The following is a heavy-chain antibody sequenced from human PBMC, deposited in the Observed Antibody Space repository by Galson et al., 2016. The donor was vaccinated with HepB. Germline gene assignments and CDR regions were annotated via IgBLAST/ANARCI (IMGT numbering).Heavy chain of an antibody. CDR2: IDAGGDT. CDR1: GFTFNTYD. J-gene: IGHJ2*01. CDR3: ARTRLTTTAGTTWYFDL. V-gene: IGHV3-13*01. Sequence: SLRLSCAASGFTFNTYDMHWVRQAAGKSPEWVSGIDAGGDTYYADSVRGRVSISRENARNSFSLQMNSLEAGDTAVYYCARTRLTTTAGTTWYFDLWGRGTHVIVSS. D-gene: IGHD1/OR15-1a*01.